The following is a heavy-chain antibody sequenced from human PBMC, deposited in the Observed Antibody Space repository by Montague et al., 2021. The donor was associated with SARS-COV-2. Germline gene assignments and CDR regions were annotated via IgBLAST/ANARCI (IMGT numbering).Heavy chain of an antibody. J-gene: IGHJ6*02. CDR1: GGSISSSSYY. Sequence: SETLSLTCTVSGGSISSSSYYWGWIRQPPGKGLEWIGSIYYSGSTYYNPSLKSRVTISVDTSKNQFSLKLSSVTAADTAVYYCARQDDILTGYYYYGMVVWGQGTTVTVSS. CDR2: IYYSGST. V-gene: IGHV4-39*01. CDR3: ARQDDILTGYYYYGMVV. D-gene: IGHD3-9*01.